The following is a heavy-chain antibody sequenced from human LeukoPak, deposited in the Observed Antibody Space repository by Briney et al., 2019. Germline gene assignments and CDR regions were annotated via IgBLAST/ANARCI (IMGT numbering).Heavy chain of an antibody. D-gene: IGHD6-19*01. V-gene: IGHV1-2*02. CDR1: GYTFTDYY. CDR3: ARERDSSGASPLDP. J-gene: IGHJ5*02. CDR2: INRNGVT. Sequence: ASVKVSCKASGYTFTDYYLHWVRQAPGQGLECMGWINRNGVTHYSQNFQGRVTMTRDTSISTAYMELSSLRSDDTAVYYCARERDSSGASPLDPWGQGTLVTVSS.